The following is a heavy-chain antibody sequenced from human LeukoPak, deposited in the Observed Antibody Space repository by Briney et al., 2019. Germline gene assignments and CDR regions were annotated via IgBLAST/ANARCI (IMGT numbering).Heavy chain of an antibody. V-gene: IGHV1-18*01. CDR2: ISAYNGNT. J-gene: IGHJ5*02. D-gene: IGHD2/OR15-2a*01. CDR3: ARVYFSRYNWFDP. Sequence: ASVEVSCKASGYTFTSYGISWVRQAPGQGLEWMGWISAYNGNTNYAQKLQGRVTMTTDTSTSTAYMELRSLRSGDTAVYYCARVYFSRYNWFDPWGQGTLVTVSS. CDR1: GYTFTSYG.